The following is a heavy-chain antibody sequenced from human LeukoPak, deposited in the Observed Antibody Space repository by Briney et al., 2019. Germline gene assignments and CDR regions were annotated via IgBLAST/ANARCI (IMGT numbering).Heavy chain of an antibody. J-gene: IGHJ6*02. CDR3: ARMDCSSTSCYRYYYGMDV. V-gene: IGHV1-2*02. CDR1: GYTFTDYY. CDR2: INPNSGGT. Sequence: ASVKVSCKASGYTFTDYYIHWVRQAPGQGLEWVGGINPNSGGTDYVQKFQGRVTMTRDTSISTAYMELSRLSYDDTAVYYCARMDCSSTSCYRYYYGMDVWGQGTTVTVSS. D-gene: IGHD2-2*01.